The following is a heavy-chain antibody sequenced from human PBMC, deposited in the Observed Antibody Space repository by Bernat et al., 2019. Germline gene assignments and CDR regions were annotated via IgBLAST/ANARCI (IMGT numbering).Heavy chain of an antibody. J-gene: IGHJ4*02. CDR2: IYYSGNT. D-gene: IGHD2-15*01. Sequence: QLQLQESGPGLVKPSETLSLTCTVSGGSISNSLYYWGWIRQPPGKGLEWIGSIYYSGNTYYNTSLKSRVTISVDTSKNQFSLKVSSVTAADTAVYYCARHGYCSGGGCYLFDFWGQGALVTVSS. V-gene: IGHV4-39*01. CDR1: GGSISNSLYY. CDR3: ARHGYCSGGGCYLFDF.